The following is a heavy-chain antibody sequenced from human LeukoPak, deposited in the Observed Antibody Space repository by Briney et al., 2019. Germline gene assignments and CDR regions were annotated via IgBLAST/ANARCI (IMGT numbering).Heavy chain of an antibody. J-gene: IGHJ4*02. Sequence: GGSLRLSCAASGFTFSSYGMHWVRQAPGKGLGWVAVISYDGSNKYYADSVKGRFTISRDNSKNTLYLQMNSLRAEDTAVYYCAKERRGVPAMEGIDYWGQGTLVTVSS. D-gene: IGHD5-18*01. CDR2: ISYDGSNK. V-gene: IGHV3-30*18. CDR3: AKERRGVPAMEGIDY. CDR1: GFTFSSYG.